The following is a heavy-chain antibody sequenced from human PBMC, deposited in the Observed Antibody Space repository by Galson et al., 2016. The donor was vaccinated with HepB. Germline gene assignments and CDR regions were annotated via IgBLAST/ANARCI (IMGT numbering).Heavy chain of an antibody. Sequence: SETLSLTCSLSGGSVSSGDYYWGWIRQPPGKGLEWIGTIYYTGSTYYNPSLKSRLTISVDTSKNQFSLRLNSVTAADTAMYYCARLGGNALRYFDLWGRGTLVTVSS. CDR1: GGSVSSGDYY. D-gene: IGHD4-23*01. J-gene: IGHJ2*01. CDR3: ARLGGNALRYFDL. CDR2: IYYTGST. V-gene: IGHV4-39*01.